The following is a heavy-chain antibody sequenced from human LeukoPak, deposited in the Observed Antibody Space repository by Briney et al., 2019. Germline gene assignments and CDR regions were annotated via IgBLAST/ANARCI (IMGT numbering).Heavy chain of an antibody. CDR2: IYTSGST. CDR3: ARGESSSSPLYYYYYYMDV. J-gene: IGHJ6*03. V-gene: IGHV4-61*02. D-gene: IGHD6-6*01. CDR1: GRFINSGNEY. Sequence: PSDTLSLTCSVWGRFINSGNEYGSWVRKPAGEGLEWLERIYTSGSTNYNPSLKSRVTISVDTSKNQFSLKLSSVTAADTAMYYCARGESSSSPLYYYYYYMDVWGKGTTVTVSS.